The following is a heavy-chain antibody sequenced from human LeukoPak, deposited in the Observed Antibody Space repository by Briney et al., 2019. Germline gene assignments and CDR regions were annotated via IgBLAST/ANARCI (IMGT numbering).Heavy chain of an antibody. V-gene: IGHV3-30*18. CDR2: ISYDGSNK. CDR3: AKEPGIAAAGRSYFDS. Sequence: GGSLRLSCAASGFTSSSYGIHWVRQAPGRGLEWVAVISYDGSNKYYADSVKGRFTISRDNSKNTLYLQMNSLRPEDTAVYYCAKEPGIAAAGRSYFDSWGQGTLVTVSS. CDR1: GFTSSSYG. D-gene: IGHD6-13*01. J-gene: IGHJ4*02.